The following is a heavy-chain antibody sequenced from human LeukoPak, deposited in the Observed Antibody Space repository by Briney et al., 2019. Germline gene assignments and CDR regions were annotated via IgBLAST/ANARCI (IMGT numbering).Heavy chain of an antibody. J-gene: IGHJ3*02. CDR2: INHSGST. D-gene: IGHD2-21*02. Sequence: PSETLSLTCAVYGGSFSGYYWSWIRQPPGKGLEWIGEINHSGSTNYNPSLKSRVTISVDTSKNQFSLKLSSVTAADTAVYYCARGRGYMYCGGDCVAFAIWGQGTMVTVSS. CDR1: GGSFSGYY. V-gene: IGHV4-34*01. CDR3: ARGRGYMYCGGDCVAFAI.